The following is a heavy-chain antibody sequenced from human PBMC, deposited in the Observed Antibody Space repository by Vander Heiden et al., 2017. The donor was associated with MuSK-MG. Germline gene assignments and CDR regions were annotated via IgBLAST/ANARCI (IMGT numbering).Heavy chain of an antibody. V-gene: IGHV5-10-1*01. J-gene: IGHJ5*02. CDR1: GYSFTSYW. CDR2: IDPSDSYT. CDR3: ARVTHDTAMVTGWFDP. D-gene: IGHD5-18*01. Sequence: EVQLVQSGAEVKKPGESLRISCKGSGYSFTSYWISWVRQMPGKGLEWMGRIDPSDSYTNYSPSFQGHVTISADKSISTAYLQWSSLKASDTAMYYCARVTHDTAMVTGWFDPWGQGTLVTVSS.